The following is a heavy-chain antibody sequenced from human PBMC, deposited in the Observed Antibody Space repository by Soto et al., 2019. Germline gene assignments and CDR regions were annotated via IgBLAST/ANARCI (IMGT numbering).Heavy chain of an antibody. V-gene: IGHV1-2*04. CDR2: INPNSGGT. CDR1: GYTFTGYY. CDR3: ARGVYSSSFDI. J-gene: IGHJ3*02. D-gene: IGHD6-6*01. Sequence: ASVKVSFKASGYTFTGYYMHWVRQAPGQGLEWMGWINPNSGGTNYAQKFQGWVTMTKDTSISTAYMELSRLRSDDTAVYYCARGVYSSSFDIWGQGTMVTVSS.